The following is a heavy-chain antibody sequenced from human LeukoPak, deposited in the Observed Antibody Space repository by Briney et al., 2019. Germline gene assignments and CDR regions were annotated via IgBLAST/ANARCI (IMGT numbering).Heavy chain of an antibody. Sequence: PSETLSLTCAVYGGSFSGYYWSWIRQPPGKGLEWIGEINHSGSTNYNPSLKSRVTISVDTSKNQFSLKLSSVTAADTAVYYCARGLAGSSTLAAFDIWGQGTMVTVSS. CDR3: ARGLAGSSTLAAFDI. CDR1: GGSFSGYY. D-gene: IGHD2-2*01. J-gene: IGHJ3*02. CDR2: INHSGST. V-gene: IGHV4-34*01.